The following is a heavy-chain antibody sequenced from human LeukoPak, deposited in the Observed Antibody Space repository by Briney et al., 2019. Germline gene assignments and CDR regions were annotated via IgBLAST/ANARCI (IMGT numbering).Heavy chain of an antibody. CDR2: IKQDGSEK. CDR1: GFTFSSYW. Sequence: GGSLRLSCAASGFTFSSYWMSRVRQAPGKGLEWVANIKQDGSEKYYVDSVKGRSTISRDNAKNSLYLQMNSLRAEDTAVYYCARGTAMAHDAFDIWGQGTMVTVSS. CDR3: ARGTAMAHDAFDI. D-gene: IGHD5-18*01. V-gene: IGHV3-7*01. J-gene: IGHJ3*02.